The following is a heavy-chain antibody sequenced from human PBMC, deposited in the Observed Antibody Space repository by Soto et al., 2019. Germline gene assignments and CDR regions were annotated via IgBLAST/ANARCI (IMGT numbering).Heavy chain of an antibody. J-gene: IGHJ5*02. CDR1: GVSFINYY. Sequence: ETLALPCAVYGVSFINYYCTGRPQPPGQGLAWTGEVNHSEEVTYKPSLQSRLTISLDTSNNQFSLKITSVPAADTAMYCGTRAERFPRSWFDPWGQGPQGTVSS. CDR2: VNHSEEV. V-gene: IGHV4-34*01. D-gene: IGHD3-10*01. CDR3: TRAERFPRSWFDP.